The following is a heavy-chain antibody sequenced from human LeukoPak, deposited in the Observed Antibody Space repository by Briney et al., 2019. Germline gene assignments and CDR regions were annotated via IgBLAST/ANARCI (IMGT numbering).Heavy chain of an antibody. J-gene: IGHJ4*02. D-gene: IGHD2-21*02. CDR2: VRSDGNDK. V-gene: IGHV3-30*02. CDR1: EFTFSNYG. Sequence: GGSLSLSCAASEFTFSNYGMHWVRLAPGKGLEWVTFVRSDGNDKYYADSVKGRFTISRDNSKNTLYLQMTSLRVEDTAIYYCATAGLDYWGQGSLVTVSS. CDR3: ATAGLDY.